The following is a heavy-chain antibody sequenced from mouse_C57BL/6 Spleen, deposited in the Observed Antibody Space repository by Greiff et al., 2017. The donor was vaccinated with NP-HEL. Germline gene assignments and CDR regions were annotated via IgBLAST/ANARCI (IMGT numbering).Heavy chain of an antibody. J-gene: IGHJ2*01. D-gene: IGHD4-1*01. V-gene: IGHV2-2*01. CDR1: GFSLTSYG. Sequence: VQLVESGPGLVQPSQSLSITCTVSGFSLTSYGVHWVRQSPGKGLEWLGVIWSGGSTDYNAAFISRLSISKDNSKSQVFFKMNSLQADDTAIYYCARGNWEGYFDYWGQGTTLTVSS. CDR3: ARGNWEGYFDY. CDR2: IWSGGST.